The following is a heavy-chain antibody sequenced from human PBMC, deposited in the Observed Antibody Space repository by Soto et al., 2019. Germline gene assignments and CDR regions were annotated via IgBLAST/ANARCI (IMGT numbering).Heavy chain of an antibody. Sequence: SETLSLTCTVSGGSISSYYWSWIRQPPGKGLEWIGYIYYSGSTNYNPSLKSRVTISVDTSKNQFSLKLSSVTAADTAVYYCARVVTGYDGMDVWGQGTTVTVS. V-gene: IGHV4-59*01. CDR1: GGSISSYY. CDR3: ARVVTGYDGMDV. D-gene: IGHD3-9*01. CDR2: IYYSGST. J-gene: IGHJ6*02.